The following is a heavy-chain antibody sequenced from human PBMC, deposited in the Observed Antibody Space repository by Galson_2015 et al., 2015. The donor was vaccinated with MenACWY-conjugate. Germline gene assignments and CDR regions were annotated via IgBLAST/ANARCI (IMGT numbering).Heavy chain of an antibody. J-gene: IGHJ4*02. D-gene: IGHD6-19*01. Sequence: ISHSGNTNNSPSLRSRVTISVDTSKNQFSLKLSSVTAADTAVYYCARGQVGFSTGWNYWGQGTLVTVSS. CDR3: ARGQVGFSTGWNY. CDR2: ISHSGNT. V-gene: IGHV4-34*01.